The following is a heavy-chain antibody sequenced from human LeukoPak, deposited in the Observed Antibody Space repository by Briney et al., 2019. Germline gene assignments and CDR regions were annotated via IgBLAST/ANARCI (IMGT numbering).Heavy chain of an antibody. D-gene: IGHD2-15*01. Sequence: ASVKVSCKASGYTFTSYGISWVRQAPGQGREWTGWLSAYNGSTNYAQKVQIRVTMTTDTSTSTAYMELRSLRSDDTAVYYCARECSGGSCYYNNFDNWGQRTLVTVSS. CDR1: GYTFTSYG. CDR2: LSAYNGST. V-gene: IGHV1-18*04. J-gene: IGHJ4*02. CDR3: ARECSGGSCYYNNFDN.